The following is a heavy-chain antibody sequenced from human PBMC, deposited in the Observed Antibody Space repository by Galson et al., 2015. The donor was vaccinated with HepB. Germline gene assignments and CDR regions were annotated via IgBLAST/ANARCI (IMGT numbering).Heavy chain of an antibody. CDR3: ARVPPLRFLEWPTGGMDV. CDR1: GGSISSYY. CDR2: IYYSGST. Sequence: ETLSLTCTVSGGSISSYYWSWIRQPPGKGLEWIGYIYYSGSTNYNPSLKSRVTISVDTSKNQFSLKLSSVTAADTAVYYCARVPPLRFLEWPTGGMDVWGQGTTVTVSS. J-gene: IGHJ6*02. D-gene: IGHD3-3*01. V-gene: IGHV4-59*01.